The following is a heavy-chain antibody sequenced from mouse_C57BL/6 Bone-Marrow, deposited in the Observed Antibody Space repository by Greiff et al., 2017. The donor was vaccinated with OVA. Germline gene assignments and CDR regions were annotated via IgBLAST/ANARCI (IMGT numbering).Heavy chain of an antibody. V-gene: IGHV2-5*01. CDR2: IWRGGST. D-gene: IGHD1-1*02. J-gene: IGHJ4*01. Sequence: QVQLKQSGPGLVQPSQRLSITCTVSGFSLTSYGVHWVRQSPGKGLEWLGVIWRGGSTDYNAAFMSRLSITKDNSKSQVFFKMNSLQADDTAIYYCAKSYYDPHYYAMDYWGQGTSVTVSS. CDR1: GFSLTSYG. CDR3: AKSYYDPHYYAMDY.